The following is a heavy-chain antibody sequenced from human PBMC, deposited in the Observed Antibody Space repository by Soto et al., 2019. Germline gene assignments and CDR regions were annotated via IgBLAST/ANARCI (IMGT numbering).Heavy chain of an antibody. J-gene: IGHJ4*02. CDR3: ASSRYGDYNTFDY. D-gene: IGHD4-17*01. Sequence: PSETLSLTCTVSGGSISSGGYYWSWIRQHPGKGLEWIGYIYYSGSTYYNPSLKSRVTISVDTSKNQFSLKLSSVTAADTAVYYCASSRYGDYNTFDYWGQGXLVTVYS. V-gene: IGHV4-31*03. CDR1: GGSISSGGYY. CDR2: IYYSGST.